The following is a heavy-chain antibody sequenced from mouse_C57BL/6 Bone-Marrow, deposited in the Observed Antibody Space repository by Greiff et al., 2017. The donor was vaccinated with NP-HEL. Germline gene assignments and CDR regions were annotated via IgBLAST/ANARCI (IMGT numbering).Heavy chain of an antibody. CDR3: AIPVVDPYDAMDY. Sequence: QVQLQQPGAELVKPGASVKLCCKASGYTFTRYWMHWVKQRPGQGLEWIGRIHPSDSDTNYNPKFKGKATLTVDKSSSPAYMQLSSLTSEDSAVYHCAIPVVDPYDAMDYWGKRTSGTVSS. D-gene: IGHD1-1*01. CDR1: GYTFTRYW. V-gene: IGHV1-74*01. CDR2: IHPSDSDT. J-gene: IGHJ4*01.